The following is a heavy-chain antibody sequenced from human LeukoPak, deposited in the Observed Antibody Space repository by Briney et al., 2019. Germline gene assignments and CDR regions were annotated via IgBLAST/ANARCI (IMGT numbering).Heavy chain of an antibody. J-gene: IGHJ4*02. V-gene: IGHV3-30*04. CDR1: GFTFSSYA. D-gene: IGHD6-19*01. CDR2: ISYDGSNK. CDR3: ARYEGRGWFDY. Sequence: PGRSLRLSCAASGFTFSSYAMHWVRQAPGKGLEWVAVISYDGSNKYYADSVKGRFTISRDNSKNTLYLQMNSLRAEDTAVYYCARYEGRGWFDYWGQGTLVTVSS.